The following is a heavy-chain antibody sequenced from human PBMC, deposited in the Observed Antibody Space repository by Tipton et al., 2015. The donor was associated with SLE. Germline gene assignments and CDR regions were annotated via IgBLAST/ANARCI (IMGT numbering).Heavy chain of an antibody. Sequence: TLSLTCTVSGGSISTYYWSWIRQPPGKGLEWVGTVYYTGNTFYNPSLKSRVTMSVDMSKNQFSLRMTSVTAADTAVYYCARTIAEQVAGFYYYYYMDVWGKGTTVTVSS. J-gene: IGHJ6*03. CDR3: ARTIAEQVAGFYYYYYMDV. CDR2: VYYTGNT. CDR1: GGSISTYY. D-gene: IGHD1/OR15-1a*01. V-gene: IGHV4-59*04.